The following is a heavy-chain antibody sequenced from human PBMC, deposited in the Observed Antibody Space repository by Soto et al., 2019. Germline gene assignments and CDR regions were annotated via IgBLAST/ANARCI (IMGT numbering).Heavy chain of an antibody. CDR3: ARGGSLNWYFDP. Sequence: EVQLVESGGGLVQPGGSLRLSCAASGFTFISYWMHWVRQAPGKGLVWVSRINSDGSSTSYADSVKGRFTISRDNAKNTLYLQMNRLRAEDTAVYYCARGGSLNWYFDPWGRGTLVTVSS. J-gene: IGHJ2*01. V-gene: IGHV3-74*01. D-gene: IGHD1-26*01. CDR1: GFTFISYW. CDR2: INSDGSST.